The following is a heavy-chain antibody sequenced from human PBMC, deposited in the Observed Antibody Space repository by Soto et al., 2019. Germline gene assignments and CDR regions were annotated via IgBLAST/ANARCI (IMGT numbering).Heavy chain of an antibody. J-gene: IGHJ4*02. CDR1: GGSISSGGYY. CDR3: GRTRGVSAPRL. V-gene: IGHV4-31*03. D-gene: IGHD3-10*01. Sequence: PSETLSLTCTVSGGSISSGGYYWSWIRQHPGKGLEWIGYIYYSGSTYYNPSLKSRVTISVDTSKNQFSLKLSSVTAADTAVYYCGRTRGVSAPRLWGQGTLVTVSS. CDR2: IYYSGST.